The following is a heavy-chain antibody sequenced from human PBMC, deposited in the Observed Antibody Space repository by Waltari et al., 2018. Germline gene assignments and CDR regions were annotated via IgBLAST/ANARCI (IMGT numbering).Heavy chain of an antibody. CDR2: ISSSSSYI. CDR3: AREAGLYPRKDFDY. V-gene: IGHV3-21*01. J-gene: IGHJ4*02. Sequence: EVQLVESGGGLVKPGGSLRLSCAASGFTFSSHSMNWVRQAPGKGLEWVSSISSSSSYIYYADSVKGRFTISRDNAKNSLYLQMNSLRAEDTAVYYCAREAGLYPRKDFDYWGQGTLVTVSS. CDR1: GFTFSSHS. D-gene: IGHD2-2*02.